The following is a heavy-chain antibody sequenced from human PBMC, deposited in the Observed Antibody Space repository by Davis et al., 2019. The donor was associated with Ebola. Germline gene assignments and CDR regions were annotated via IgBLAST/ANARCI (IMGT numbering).Heavy chain of an antibody. Sequence: SETLSLTCAVYGGSFSDYYWSWIRQPPGKGLEWIGEINHSGSTNYNPSLKSRVTISVDTSKNQFSLKLSSVTAADTAVYYCARAGGISVYGMDVWGQGTTVTVSS. J-gene: IGHJ6*02. CDR3: ARAGGISVYGMDV. CDR2: INHSGST. CDR1: GGSFSDYY. D-gene: IGHD2-8*02. V-gene: IGHV4-34*01.